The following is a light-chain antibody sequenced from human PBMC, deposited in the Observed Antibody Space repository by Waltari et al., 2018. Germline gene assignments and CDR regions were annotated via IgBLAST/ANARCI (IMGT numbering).Light chain of an antibody. CDR1: SRDVGSYKL. CDR3: SSFTTSGTYV. V-gene: IGLV2-14*03. J-gene: IGLJ1*01. CDR2: DVN. Sequence: QSALTQPAPVSGSPGQSIALSCAGTSRDVGSYKLLPWYQQHPGQAPKLMIYDVNERPSGVSDRYSGYKSGNTASLTISGLQAEDETDYYCSSFTTSGTYVFGTGTKVTVL.